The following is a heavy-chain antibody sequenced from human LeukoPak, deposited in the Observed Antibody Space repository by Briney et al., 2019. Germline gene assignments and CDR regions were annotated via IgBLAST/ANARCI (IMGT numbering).Heavy chain of an antibody. D-gene: IGHD3-22*01. CDR2: INPSGDSA. CDR1: GYTFTSYY. Sequence: ASVKVSCKASGYTFTSYYMHWVRQAPGQGLEWMGIINPSGDSASYAQKFQGRVTMTRDTSTRTVYMELSSLRSEDTAVYYCARGAYYYDSSGYYPLYFDYWGQGTLVTVSS. J-gene: IGHJ4*02. CDR3: ARGAYYYDSSGYYPLYFDY. V-gene: IGHV1-46*01.